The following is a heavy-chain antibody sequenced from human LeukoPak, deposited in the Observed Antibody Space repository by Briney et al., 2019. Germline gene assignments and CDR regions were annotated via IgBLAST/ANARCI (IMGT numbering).Heavy chain of an antibody. D-gene: IGHD2/OR15-2a*01. CDR2: IYYSGTT. Sequence: SQTLSLTCTVSGGSISSGGYYWSWIRQHPGKGLEWIGSIYYSGTTYYNPSLKSRATISVDTSKKQFSLKLSSVTAADTAVYYCARDRDSTNYFDHWGQGTLVTVSS. CDR1: GGSISSGGYY. V-gene: IGHV4-31*03. J-gene: IGHJ4*02. CDR3: ARDRDSTNYFDH.